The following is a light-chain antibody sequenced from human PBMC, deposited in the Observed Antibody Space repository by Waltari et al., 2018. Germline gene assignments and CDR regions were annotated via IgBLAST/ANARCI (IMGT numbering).Light chain of an antibody. V-gene: IGKV3-20*01. CDR2: GAS. Sequence: EIVLTQSPGTLSLFPGEKATPPCWASQSVSRSLAWYPQKRGQAPRLLIYGASTRATGVPDRFSGSGSGTDFSLTISRLEPEDFAVYYCQHYVRLPVTFGQGTKVEI. CDR3: QHYVRLPVT. CDR1: QSVSRS. J-gene: IGKJ1*01.